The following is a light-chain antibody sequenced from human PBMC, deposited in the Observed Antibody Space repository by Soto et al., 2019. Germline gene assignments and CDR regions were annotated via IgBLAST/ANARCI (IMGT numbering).Light chain of an antibody. Sequence: QSALTQPASVSGSPGQSITISSTGTSSDVGGYNYVSWYQQHPGKAPKLMIYDVSNRPSGVSNRFSGSKSGNTASLTISGLQAEDEADYYSSSYTRSTTSSFGTGTKLTVL. CDR1: SSDVGGYNY. V-gene: IGLV2-14*03. J-gene: IGLJ1*01. CDR3: SSYTRSTTSS. CDR2: DVS.